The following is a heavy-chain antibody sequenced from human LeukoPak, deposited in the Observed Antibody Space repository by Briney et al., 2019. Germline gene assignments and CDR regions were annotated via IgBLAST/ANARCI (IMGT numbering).Heavy chain of an antibody. CDR1: GDSVPSNSAA. CDR3: ARDIVGATIALDY. V-gene: IGHV6-1*01. Sequence: SQTLSLTCAISGDSVPSNSAAWNWIRQSPSRGLEWLGRTYYRYKRYNDYAVSVKSRITINPDTSKNQFSLHLNSVTPEDTAVYYCARDIVGATIALDYWGQGTLVTVSS. D-gene: IGHD1-26*01. J-gene: IGHJ4*02. CDR2: TYYRYKRYN.